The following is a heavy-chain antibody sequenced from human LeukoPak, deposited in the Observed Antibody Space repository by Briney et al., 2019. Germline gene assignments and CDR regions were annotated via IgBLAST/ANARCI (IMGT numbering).Heavy chain of an antibody. CDR2: INPNSGGT. D-gene: IGHD2-2*01. V-gene: IGHV1-2*02. Sequence: VASVKVSCKASGYTFTGYYMHWVRQAPGQGLEWMGWINPNSGGTNYAQKFQGRVTMTRDTSISTAHMELSRLRSDDTAVYYCARDIFECSSTSCYYYYGMDVWGQGTTVTVSS. CDR1: GYTFTGYY. J-gene: IGHJ6*02. CDR3: ARDIFECSSTSCYYYYGMDV.